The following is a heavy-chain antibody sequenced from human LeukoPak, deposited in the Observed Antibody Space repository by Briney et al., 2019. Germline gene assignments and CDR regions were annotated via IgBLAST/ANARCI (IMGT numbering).Heavy chain of an antibody. D-gene: IGHD3-22*01. V-gene: IGHV4-61*02. CDR1: GYSISSGSYY. CDR2: NYTSGST. J-gene: IGHJ3*02. Sequence: SQTLSLTCTVSGYSISSGSYYWSWIRQPAGKGLECIGRNYTSGSTYYNPSLKRRITISVDTCKNQFSLKLSSVTAADTAVYYCARHPTERRYYYDSSGTGGAFDIWGQGTMVTVSS. CDR3: ARHPTERRYYYDSSGTGGAFDI.